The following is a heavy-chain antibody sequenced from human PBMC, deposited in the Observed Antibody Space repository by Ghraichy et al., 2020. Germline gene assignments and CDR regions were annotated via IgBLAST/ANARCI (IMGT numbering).Heavy chain of an antibody. Sequence: GSLRLSCTVSGGSISSYYWSWIRQPPGKGLEWIGYIYYSGSTNYNPSLKSRVTISVDTSKNQFSLKLSSVTAADTAVYYCARGNIAAAGFDYWGQGTLVTVSS. V-gene: IGHV4-59*01. CDR1: GGSISSYY. J-gene: IGHJ4*02. CDR3: ARGNIAAAGFDY. D-gene: IGHD6-13*01. CDR2: IYYSGST.